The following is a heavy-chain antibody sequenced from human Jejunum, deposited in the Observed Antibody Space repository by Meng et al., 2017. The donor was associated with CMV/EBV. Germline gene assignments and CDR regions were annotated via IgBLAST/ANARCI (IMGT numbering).Heavy chain of an antibody. CDR2: IIPKFGTI. CDR3: ARWSQWYYDIYTGYNYYAMDV. Sequence: GISWGRQAPGQGLEWMGGIIPKFGTISYAQRFQGRLTIITDKSTNTAHMELNSLRAEDTAVYYCARWSQWYYDIYTGYNYYAMDVWGQGTTVTVSS. CDR1: G. V-gene: IGHV1-69*05. D-gene: IGHD3-9*01. J-gene: IGHJ6*02.